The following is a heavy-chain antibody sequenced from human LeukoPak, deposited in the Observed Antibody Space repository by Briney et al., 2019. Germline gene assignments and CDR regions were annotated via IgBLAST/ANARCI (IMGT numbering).Heavy chain of an antibody. V-gene: IGHV1-69*13. CDR3: ARDLEAAAGPLRGTFDY. D-gene: IGHD6-13*01. CDR1: GGTFSSYA. CDR2: IIPIFGTA. J-gene: IGHJ4*02. Sequence: SVKVSCKASGGTFSSYAISWVRQAPGQGLEWMGGIIPIFGTANYAQKFQGRVTITADESTSTAYMELSSLRSEDTAVYYCARDLEAAAGPLRGTFDYWGQGTLVTVSS.